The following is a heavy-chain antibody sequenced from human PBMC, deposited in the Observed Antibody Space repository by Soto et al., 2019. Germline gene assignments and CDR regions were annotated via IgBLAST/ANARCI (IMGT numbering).Heavy chain of an antibody. CDR3: ARGGGYYGVLVDY. CDR2: ILYSGTT. V-gene: IGHV4-39*01. D-gene: IGHD4-17*01. J-gene: IGHJ4*02. CDR1: GGAISSSSYF. Sequence: QLQLQESGPGLLRPSETLSLTCNVSGGAISSSSYFWAWVRQPPGKTLEWIGHILYSGTTHYNESLKSRVTTSVDTSKNQSSLRLNSVTPADTAVYYCARGGGYYGVLVDYWGQGTLVPVSS.